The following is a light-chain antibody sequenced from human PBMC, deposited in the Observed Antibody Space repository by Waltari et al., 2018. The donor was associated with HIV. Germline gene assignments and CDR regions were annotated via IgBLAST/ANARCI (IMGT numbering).Light chain of an antibody. Sequence: QSALTQPRSVSGSPGQSVTISCTGTSSDVGRYNYVSWYQQHPGKAPKLMIFDVSKRPSGVPDRFFGSKSGNTASLTISGLRAEDEADYYCCSYTGSYTFWVFGGGTKVTVL. J-gene: IGLJ3*02. V-gene: IGLV2-11*01. CDR2: DVS. CDR3: CSYTGSYTFWV. CDR1: SSDVGRYNY.